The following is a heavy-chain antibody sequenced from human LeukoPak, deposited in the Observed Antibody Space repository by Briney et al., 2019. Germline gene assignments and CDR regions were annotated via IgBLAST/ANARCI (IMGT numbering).Heavy chain of an antibody. Sequence: PSQTLSLTCTVSGGAISSRGYYGSWIRQHPGKGLEWIGYIYYSGTTNYNPSLKSRVTISVDTSKNQYSLKLSSVTAADTAVYYCARVTLSASFDYWGQGTLVTVSS. J-gene: IGHJ4*02. D-gene: IGHD2-15*01. CDR3: ARVTLSASFDY. CDR1: GGAISSRGYY. CDR2: IYYSGTT. V-gene: IGHV4-31*03.